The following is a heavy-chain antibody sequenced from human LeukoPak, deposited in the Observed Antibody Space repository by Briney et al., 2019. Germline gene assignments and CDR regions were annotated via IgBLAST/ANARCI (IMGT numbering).Heavy chain of an antibody. V-gene: IGHV1-8*01. CDR3: ARGSSSGSYFAFYYYYGMDV. CDR1: GYTFTSYG. J-gene: IGHJ6*02. D-gene: IGHD1-26*01. Sequence: ASVKVSCKASGYTFTSYGISWVRQATGQGLEWMGWMNPNSGNTGYAQKFQGRVTMTRNTSISTAYMELSSLRSEDTAVYYCARGSSSGSYFAFYYYYGMDVWGQGTTVTVSS. CDR2: MNPNSGNT.